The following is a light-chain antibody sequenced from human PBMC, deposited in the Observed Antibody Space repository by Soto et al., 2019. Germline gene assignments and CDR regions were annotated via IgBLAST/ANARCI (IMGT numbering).Light chain of an antibody. CDR2: TTS. CDR1: QSISSY. J-gene: IGKJ2*01. V-gene: IGKV1-39*01. Sequence: DIQMIQSPSSLSASVGDRVTITCRASQSISSYLNWYKQKPGKAPNLLIYTTSNLQNGVPLRFSGSGSGTDFTLTISSLQPEDFAIYFCQQTHSVPYTFGQGTK. CDR3: QQTHSVPYT.